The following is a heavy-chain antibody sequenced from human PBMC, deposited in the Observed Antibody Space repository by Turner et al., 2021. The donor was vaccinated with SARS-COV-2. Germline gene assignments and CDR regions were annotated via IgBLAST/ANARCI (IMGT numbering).Heavy chain of an antibody. J-gene: IGHJ4*02. CDR1: WLTVSSNY. Sequence: EVQLVETGGGLIQSGGSLRLSCAATWLTVSSNYMGCVRQAPGKVLEWVSIMYSGGSTYYADSVKGRFTISRDNSKNTLYLQMNSLRAEDTAVYYCASGVYDTIRWGQGTLVTVSS. CDR3: ASGVYDTIR. D-gene: IGHD3-22*01. CDR2: MYSGGST. V-gene: IGHV3-53*02.